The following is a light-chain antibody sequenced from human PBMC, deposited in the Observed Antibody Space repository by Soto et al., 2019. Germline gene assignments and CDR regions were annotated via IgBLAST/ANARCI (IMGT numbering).Light chain of an antibody. J-gene: IGKJ4*01. V-gene: IGKV3D-20*02. CDR1: QSVSSSY. CDR3: QQRSNWRVP. CDR2: DAS. Sequence: IVLTKSQVRLSFSPGEIANPPCIASQSVSSSYLAWYQQKPGQAPRLLIYDASNRATGIPARFSGSGSGTDFTLTISSLEPEDIAVYYCQQRSNWRVPFGGGSKVDVK.